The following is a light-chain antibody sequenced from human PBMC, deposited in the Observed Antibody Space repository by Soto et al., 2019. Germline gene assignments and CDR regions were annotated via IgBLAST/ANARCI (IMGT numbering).Light chain of an antibody. CDR2: AAS. V-gene: IGKV1-39*01. CDR3: QQTYITPYT. Sequence: DIHVTQSPYSLSASEGDRVTLTCRASQTISSYLNWYQQKPGKAPKLLIYAASSLQSGVPSRFSGSGSGTDFTLTISSLQPEDFATYYCQQTYITPYTFGQGTRLEIK. CDR1: QTISSY. J-gene: IGKJ5*01.